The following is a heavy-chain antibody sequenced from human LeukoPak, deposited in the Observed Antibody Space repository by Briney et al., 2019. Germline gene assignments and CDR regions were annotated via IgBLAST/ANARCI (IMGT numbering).Heavy chain of an antibody. CDR3: AKHSGYSGYLDY. CDR2: MSYDGVDE. J-gene: IGHJ4*02. V-gene: IGHV3-30-3*02. Sequence: GGSLRLSCTTTGFTSSIYSMHWVRQAPGKGLEWVAVMSYDGVDEYYADSVKGRFTIFRDNSKDTLYLQLNALTADDTAVYYCAKHSGYSGYLDYWGQGTLVTVSS. CDR1: GFTSSIYS. D-gene: IGHD5-12*01.